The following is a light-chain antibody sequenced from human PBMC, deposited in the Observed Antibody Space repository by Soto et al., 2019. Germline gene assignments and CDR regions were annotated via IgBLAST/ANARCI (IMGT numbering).Light chain of an antibody. Sequence: DIVMTQSPLSLPVTPGEPASISCRSSQSLLHSNGYNYLDWYLQKPGQSPQLLISLGSTRASGVPDRFSGSGSGTDFTLKISRVEADDVGVYYCFQGLQTPPITFGQGTRLEI. CDR1: QSLLHSNGYNY. CDR3: FQGLQTPPIT. CDR2: LGS. J-gene: IGKJ5*01. V-gene: IGKV2-28*01.